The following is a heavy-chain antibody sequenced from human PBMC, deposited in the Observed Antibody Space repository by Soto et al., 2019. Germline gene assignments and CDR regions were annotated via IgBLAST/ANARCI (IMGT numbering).Heavy chain of an antibody. CDR2: IIPILGIA. CDR1: GGTFSSYT. Sequence: QVQLVQSGAEVKKPGSSVKVSCKASGGTFSSYTISWVRQAPGQGLEWMGRIIPILGIANYAQKFQGRVTIXXDXSXXTASKELTSLRSEDTAVYYCAYSVGATASGEYFQHWGQGTLVTASS. CDR3: AYSVGATASGEYFQH. V-gene: IGHV1-69*02. D-gene: IGHD1-26*01. J-gene: IGHJ1*01.